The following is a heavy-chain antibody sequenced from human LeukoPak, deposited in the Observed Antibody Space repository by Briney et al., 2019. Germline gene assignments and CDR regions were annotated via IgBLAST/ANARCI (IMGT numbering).Heavy chain of an antibody. CDR1: GGSISSSSYY. V-gene: IGHV4-39*01. J-gene: IGHJ4*02. CDR3: ARLHGSSWYPIMTFDY. CDR2: IYYSGST. Sequence: SETLSLTCTVSGGSISSSSYYWGWIRQPPGKGLEWIGSIYYSGSTYYNPSLKSRVTISVDTSKNQFSLKLSSVTAADTAVYYCARLHGSSWYPIMTFDYWGQGTLVTVSS. D-gene: IGHD6-13*01.